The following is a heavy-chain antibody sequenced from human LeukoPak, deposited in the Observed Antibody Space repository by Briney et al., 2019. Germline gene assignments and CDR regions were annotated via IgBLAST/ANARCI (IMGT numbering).Heavy chain of an antibody. V-gene: IGHV3-30*02. CDR3: AKVWGGVDTPFDC. CDR2: IRYDGSEK. CDR1: GFTFSSYG. Sequence: GGSLRLSCAASGFTFSSYGMHWVRQAPGKGLEWVAFIRYDGSEKYYGDSVKGRFTISRDNSKNTLYVQINSLRGGDTAVYYCAKVWGGVDTPFDCWGQGTLVTVSS. J-gene: IGHJ4*02. D-gene: IGHD5-18*01.